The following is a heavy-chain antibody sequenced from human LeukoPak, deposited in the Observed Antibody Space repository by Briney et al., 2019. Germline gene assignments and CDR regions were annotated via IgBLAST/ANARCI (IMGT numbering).Heavy chain of an antibody. CDR3: ASSYYYDSSGYYNYYYGMDV. D-gene: IGHD3-22*01. J-gene: IGHJ6*02. Sequence: GASVKVSCKASGYTFTSYYMHWVRQAPGQGLEWMGIINPSGGSTSYAQKFQGRVTMTRDTSTSTVYMELSSLRSEDTAVYYCASSYYYDSSGYYNYYYGMDVWGQGTTVTVSS. V-gene: IGHV1-46*01. CDR1: GYTFTSYY. CDR2: INPSGGST.